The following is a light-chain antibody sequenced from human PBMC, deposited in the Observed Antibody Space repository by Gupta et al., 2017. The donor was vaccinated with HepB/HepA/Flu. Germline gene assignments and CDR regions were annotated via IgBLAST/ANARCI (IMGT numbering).Light chain of an antibody. Sequence: EIVLTQSPATLSLSPGERATLSCRASQSVSSYLAWYQQKPGQAPRLLIYEVSKRAAGIPARFSGSGSGTDFTLTISSLEPEDFAVYYCQQRSNWPLCSFGQGTKLDIK. CDR2: EVS. V-gene: IGKV3-11*01. CDR1: QSVSSY. CDR3: QQRSNWPLCS. J-gene: IGKJ2*04.